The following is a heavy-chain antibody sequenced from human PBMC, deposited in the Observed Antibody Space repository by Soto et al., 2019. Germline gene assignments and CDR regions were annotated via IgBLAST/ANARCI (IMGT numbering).Heavy chain of an antibody. J-gene: IGHJ6*03. V-gene: IGHV1-2*04. CDR2: INPNSGGT. Sequence: ASVKVSCKASGYTFTGYYMHWVRQAPGQGLEWMGWINPNSGGTNYAQKFQGWVTMTRDTSISTAYMELSRLRSDDTAVYYCARGGGITTLTGYPYYYYYYMDVWGKGTTVTVSS. CDR1: GYTFTGYY. CDR3: ARGGGITTLTGYPYYYYYYMDV. D-gene: IGHD3-9*01.